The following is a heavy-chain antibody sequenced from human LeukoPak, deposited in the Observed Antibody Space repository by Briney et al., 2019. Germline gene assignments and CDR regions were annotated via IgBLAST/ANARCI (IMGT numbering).Heavy chain of an antibody. Sequence: GGSLRLSCAASGFTFSSYAMSWVRQAPGKGLEWVSAISGSGGSTYYADSVKGRFTISRDNAKNSLYLQMNSLRAEDTAVYYCAKDPYGGYYFDYWGQGTLVTVSS. V-gene: IGHV3-23*01. J-gene: IGHJ4*02. CDR2: ISGSGGST. D-gene: IGHD4-23*01. CDR1: GFTFSSYA. CDR3: AKDPYGGYYFDY.